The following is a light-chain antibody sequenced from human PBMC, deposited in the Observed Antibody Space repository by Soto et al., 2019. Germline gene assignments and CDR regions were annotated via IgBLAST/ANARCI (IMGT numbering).Light chain of an antibody. J-gene: IGKJ1*01. Sequence: EIVLTQSPGTLSLSPGDRATLSCRASQIISSAYLAWYQQRPGQAPRLLLYASSSRATGIPDRFSGSGSGTDFPLTISRLEPEDFAVYYCQQCGSSLPWTFGQGTKVEMK. V-gene: IGKV3-20*01. CDR3: QQCGSSLPWT. CDR2: ASS. CDR1: QIISSAY.